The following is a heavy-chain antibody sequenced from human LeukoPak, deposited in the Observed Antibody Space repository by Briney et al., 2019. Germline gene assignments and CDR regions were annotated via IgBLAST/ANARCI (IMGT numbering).Heavy chain of an antibody. J-gene: IGHJ4*02. Sequence: SWIRQPPGKGLEWIGYIYYSGSTYYNPSLKSRVTISVDTSKNQFSLKLSSVTAADTAVYYCARAPLLRFFYYFDYWGQGTLVTVSS. V-gene: IGHV4-30-4*08. CDR3: ARAPLLRFFYYFDY. CDR2: IYYSGST. D-gene: IGHD3-3*01.